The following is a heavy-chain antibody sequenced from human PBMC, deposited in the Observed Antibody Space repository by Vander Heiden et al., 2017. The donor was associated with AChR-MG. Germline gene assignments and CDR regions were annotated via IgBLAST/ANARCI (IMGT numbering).Heavy chain of an antibody. D-gene: IGHD6-13*01. CDR2: ISYDGSNK. CDR1: GFTFSSYG. J-gene: IGHJ6*02. V-gene: IGHV3-30*18. CDR3: AKTDDSSSWYVSYYYYYYGMDG. Sequence: QVQLVESGGGVVQPGRSLRLSCAASGFTFSSYGMHWVRQAPGKGLGGVAVISYDGSNKYYAGSVKGRFTISRDNSKNTLYLQMNSLGAEDTAVYYCAKTDDSSSWYVSYYYYYYGMDGWGQGTTVTVSS.